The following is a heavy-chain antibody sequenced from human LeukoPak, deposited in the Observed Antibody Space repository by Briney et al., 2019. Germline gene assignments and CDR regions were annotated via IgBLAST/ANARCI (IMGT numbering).Heavy chain of an antibody. D-gene: IGHD2-15*01. V-gene: IGHV3-23*01. CDR3: ASPGYRGYDAFDI. J-gene: IGHJ3*02. CDR1: GFTFSSFA. Sequence: GGSLRLSCAASGFTFSSFAMSWVRQAPGKGLEWVSTISGSGGSTYYADSVKGRFTISRDNAKNTLYLQMNSLRAEDTAVYYCASPGYRGYDAFDIWGQGTMVTVSS. CDR2: ISGSGGST.